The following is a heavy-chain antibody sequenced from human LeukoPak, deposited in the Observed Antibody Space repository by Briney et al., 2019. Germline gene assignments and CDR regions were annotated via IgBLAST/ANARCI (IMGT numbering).Heavy chain of an antibody. CDR2: IYYSGST. CDR1: GGSISSGGYY. J-gene: IGHJ3*02. D-gene: IGHD3/OR15-3a*01. Sequence: PSQTLSLTCTVSGGSISSGGYYWSWIRQHPGKGLEWIGYIYYSGSTNYNPSLKSRVTMSVDTSKNQFSLKLSSVTAADTAVYYCARDWTGMKAFDIWGQGTMVTVSS. CDR3: ARDWTGMKAFDI. V-gene: IGHV4-31*03.